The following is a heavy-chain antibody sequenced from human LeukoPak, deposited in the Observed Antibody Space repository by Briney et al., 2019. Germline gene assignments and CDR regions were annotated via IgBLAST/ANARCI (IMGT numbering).Heavy chain of an antibody. D-gene: IGHD1-26*01. Sequence: ASVKVSCKASGGTFSSYAISWVRQAPGQGLEWMGGIIPIFGTANYAQKFQGRVTITADESTSTAYMELSSLRSEDTAVYYCARAHHHSGSYFPFDYWGQGTLVTVSS. CDR2: IIPIFGTA. J-gene: IGHJ4*02. CDR1: GGTFSSYA. CDR3: ARAHHHSGSYFPFDY. V-gene: IGHV1-69*13.